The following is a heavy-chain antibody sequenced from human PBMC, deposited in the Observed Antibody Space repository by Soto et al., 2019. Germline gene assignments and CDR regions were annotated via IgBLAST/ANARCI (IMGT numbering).Heavy chain of an antibody. D-gene: IGHD3-10*01. CDR2: INHSGST. V-gene: IGHV4-34*01. CDR1: GGSFIGYY. CDR3: ATQKRGYYGSGSYSYFDY. J-gene: IGHJ4*02. Sequence: SETLSLTCAVYGGSFIGYYCIFIRHPPFKWLEWIGEINHSGSTNYNPSLKSRVTISVDTSKNQFSLKLSSVTAADTAVYYCATQKRGYYGSGSYSYFDYWGQGTPVTVSS.